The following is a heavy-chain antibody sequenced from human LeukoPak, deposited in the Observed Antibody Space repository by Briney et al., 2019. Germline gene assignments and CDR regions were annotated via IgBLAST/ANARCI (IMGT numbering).Heavy chain of an antibody. Sequence: GGSLRLSCAASGFTFSSYAMSWVRQAPGKGLEWVSAISGSGGSTYYADSVKGRFTISRDNSKNSLYLQMNSLRAEDTAVYYCARGQLLWFGEFWFDPWGQGTLVTVSS. CDR3: ARGQLLWFGEFWFDP. CDR2: ISGSGGST. J-gene: IGHJ5*02. CDR1: GFTFSSYA. D-gene: IGHD3-10*01. V-gene: IGHV3-23*01.